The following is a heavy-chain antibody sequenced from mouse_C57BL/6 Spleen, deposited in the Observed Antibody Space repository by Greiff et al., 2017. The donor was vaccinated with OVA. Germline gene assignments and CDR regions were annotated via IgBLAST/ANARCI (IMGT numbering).Heavy chain of an antibody. Sequence: VQLQQSGPELVKPGASVKISCKASGYTFTDYYMNWVKQSPGKSLEWIGDINPNNGGTSYNQKFKGKATLTVDKSSSTAYMELRSLTSEDSADYYCARTGWLLRIYYAMDYWGQGTSVTVSS. CDR2: INPNNGGT. J-gene: IGHJ4*01. CDR3: ARTGWLLRIYYAMDY. CDR1: GYTFTDYY. V-gene: IGHV1-26*01. D-gene: IGHD2-3*01.